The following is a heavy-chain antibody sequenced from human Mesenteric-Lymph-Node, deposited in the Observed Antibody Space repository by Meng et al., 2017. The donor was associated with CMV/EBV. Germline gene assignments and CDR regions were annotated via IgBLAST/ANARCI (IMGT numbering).Heavy chain of an antibody. CDR2: IIPILGIA. Sequence: SGGTFSSYAISWVRQAPGQGLEWMGRIIPILGIANYAQKFQGRVTITADKSTSTAYMELSSLRSEDTAVYYCARQWYSSSWYSPPGYWGQGTLVTVS. CDR1: GGTFSSYA. J-gene: IGHJ4*02. D-gene: IGHD6-13*01. V-gene: IGHV1-69*04. CDR3: ARQWYSSSWYSPPGY.